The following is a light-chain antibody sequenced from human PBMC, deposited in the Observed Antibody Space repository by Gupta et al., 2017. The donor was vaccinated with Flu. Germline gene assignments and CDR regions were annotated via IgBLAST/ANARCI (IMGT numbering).Light chain of an antibody. Sequence: EIVLTQSPGTLSLSPGERATLSCRASQSVSSSYLAWYQQKPGQAPRLLIYGASSRATGIPDRFSGSGCGTDFTLTISRREPEDFAVYYCQQYGSSPPGTFGQGTKVEIK. CDR3: QQYGSSPPGT. CDR2: GAS. V-gene: IGKV3-20*01. CDR1: QSVSSSY. J-gene: IGKJ1*01.